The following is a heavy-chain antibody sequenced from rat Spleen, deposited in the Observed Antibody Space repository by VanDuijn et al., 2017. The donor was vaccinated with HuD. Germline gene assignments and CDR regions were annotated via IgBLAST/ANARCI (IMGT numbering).Heavy chain of an antibody. V-gene: IGHV5S23*01. J-gene: IGHJ2*01. CDR2: ISADGTNT. CDR1: GFTFSDYF. Sequence: EVQLVESGGGLALPGRSLKLSCAASGFTFSDYFMAWVRQAPAQGLEWVATISADGTNTYYRDSVKGRFTISRDNAKNTLYLQMNSLRSEDTATYYCTRPPYNNHFDYWGQGVMVTVSS. CDR3: TRPPYNNHFDY. D-gene: IGHD1-10*01.